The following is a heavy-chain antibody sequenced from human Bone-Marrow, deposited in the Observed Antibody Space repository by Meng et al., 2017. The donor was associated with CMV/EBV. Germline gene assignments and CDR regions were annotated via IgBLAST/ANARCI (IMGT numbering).Heavy chain of an antibody. CDR3: ARESWMDV. CDR2: ISSSSSYI. Sequence: GESLKISCAASGFTFISYSMNWVRQAPGKGLEWVSSISSSSSYIYYADSVKGRFTISRDNAKHSLYLQMNSLRAEDTAVYYCARESWMDVWGQGTTVTVSS. J-gene: IGHJ6*02. V-gene: IGHV3-21*01. CDR1: GFTFISYS.